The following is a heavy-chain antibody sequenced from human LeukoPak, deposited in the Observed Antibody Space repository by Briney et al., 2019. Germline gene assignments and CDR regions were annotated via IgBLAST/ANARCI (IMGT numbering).Heavy chain of an antibody. D-gene: IGHD3-9*01. CDR1: GGTFSSYA. CDR3: ARDMTGYRYYYYGMDV. J-gene: IGHJ6*02. V-gene: IGHV1-69*04. Sequence: GASVKVSCKASGGTFSSYAISWVRQAPGQGLEWMGRIIPILGIANYAQKFQGRVTITADKSTSTAYMELSSLRSEDTAVYYCARDMTGYRYYYYGMDVWGQGTTVTVSS. CDR2: IIPILGIA.